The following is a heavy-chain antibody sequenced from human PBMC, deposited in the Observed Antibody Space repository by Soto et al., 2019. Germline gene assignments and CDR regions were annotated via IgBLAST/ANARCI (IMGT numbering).Heavy chain of an antibody. Sequence: SETLSLTCSVSGGSISPYYWSWIRQPPGKGLEWIGYISYSGYTNYDPSLKSRVTISVDTSRNEFSVRLSSVTATDTAVYYCVRHGAGTTYDYWGHGTLVTVSS. CDR1: GGSISPYY. J-gene: IGHJ4*01. V-gene: IGHV4-59*08. CDR3: VRHGAGTTYDY. CDR2: ISYSGYT. D-gene: IGHD4-4*01.